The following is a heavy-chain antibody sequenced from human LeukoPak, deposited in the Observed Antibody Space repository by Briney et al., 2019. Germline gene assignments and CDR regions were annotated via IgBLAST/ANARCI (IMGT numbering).Heavy chain of an antibody. Sequence: GGSLRLSCAASGFTFSSYSMNWVRQAPGKGLEWVSSISSSSSYIYYADSVKGRFTISRDNAKNSLYLQMNSLRAEDTAVYYCARDWAPWGSYRYTGDWGQGTLVTVSS. D-gene: IGHD3-16*02. J-gene: IGHJ4*02. CDR2: ISSSSSYI. V-gene: IGHV3-21*01. CDR3: ARDWAPWGSYRYTGD. CDR1: GFTFSSYS.